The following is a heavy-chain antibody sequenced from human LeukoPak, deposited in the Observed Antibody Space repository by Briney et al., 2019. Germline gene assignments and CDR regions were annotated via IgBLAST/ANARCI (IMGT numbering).Heavy chain of an antibody. Sequence: PSETLSLTCTVSGGSISSSSYYWGWIRQPPGKGLEWIGSIYYSGSTYYNPSLKSRVTISVDTSKNQFSLKLSSVTAADTAVYYCARLGPVVTEHDYWGQGTLVTVSS. CDR2: IYYSGST. CDR3: ARLGPVVTEHDY. D-gene: IGHD4-23*01. V-gene: IGHV4-39*01. J-gene: IGHJ4*02. CDR1: GGSISSSSYY.